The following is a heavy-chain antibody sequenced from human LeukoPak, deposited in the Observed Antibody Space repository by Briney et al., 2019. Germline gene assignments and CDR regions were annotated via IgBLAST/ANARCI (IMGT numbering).Heavy chain of an antibody. Sequence: GGSLRLSCAASGFTFSSYSMNWVRQAPGKGLEWISFVTSSSGSVDYADSVKGRFTISRDNAKNSLYLQMNGLRAEDTAVYFCARGVSYFDYWGQGTLVTVSS. V-gene: IGHV3-48*04. CDR2: VTSSSGSV. CDR1: GFTFSSYS. CDR3: ARGVSYFDY. J-gene: IGHJ4*02.